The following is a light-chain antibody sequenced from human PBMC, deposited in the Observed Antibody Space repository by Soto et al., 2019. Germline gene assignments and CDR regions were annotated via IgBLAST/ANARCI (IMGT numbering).Light chain of an antibody. V-gene: IGKV3-11*01. J-gene: IGKJ2*01. CDR2: DTS. CDR1: QTVDTF. Sequence: EIVLTQSPATLSLSPGERATLSCRASQTVDTFLAWYQQKPGRTPRLLIYDTSNRATGIPPRFSGSGSGTDLTLTISRLEPEDFAVYYCQVRTDWPPFMYSFCQGTKLEVK. CDR3: QVRTDWPPFMYS.